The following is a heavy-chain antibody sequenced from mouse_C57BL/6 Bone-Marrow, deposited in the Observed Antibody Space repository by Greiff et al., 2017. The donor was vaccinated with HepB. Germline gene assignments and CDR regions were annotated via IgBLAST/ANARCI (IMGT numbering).Heavy chain of an antibody. Sequence: VQLQQSGPGLVKPSQSLSLTCSVTGYSITSGYYWNWIRQFPGNKLEWMGYISYDGSNNYNPSLKNRISITRDTSKNQFFLKLNSVTTEDTATYYCARRAYYYGIMDYWGQGTSVTVSS. CDR3: ARRAYYYGIMDY. J-gene: IGHJ4*01. D-gene: IGHD1-1*01. CDR1: GYSITSGYY. V-gene: IGHV3-6*01. CDR2: ISYDGSN.